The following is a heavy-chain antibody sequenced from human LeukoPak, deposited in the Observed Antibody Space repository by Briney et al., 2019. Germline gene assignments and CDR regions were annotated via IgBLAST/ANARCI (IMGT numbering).Heavy chain of an antibody. V-gene: IGHV3-30-3*01. CDR1: GFTFSSYA. D-gene: IGHD6-19*01. CDR3: ARDRGYSSGWYPAQADAFDI. Sequence: GGSLRLSCAASGFTFSSYAMHWVRQAPGKGLEWVAVISYDGSNKYYADPVKGRFTISRDNSKNTLYLQMNSLRAEDTAVYYCARDRGYSSGWYPAQADAFDIWGQGTMVTVSS. J-gene: IGHJ3*02. CDR2: ISYDGSNK.